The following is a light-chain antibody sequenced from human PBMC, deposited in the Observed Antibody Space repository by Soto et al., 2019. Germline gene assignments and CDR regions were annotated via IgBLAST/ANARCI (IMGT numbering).Light chain of an antibody. CDR1: SSDVGAYDY. CDR2: EVS. CDR3: SSYTSSSTRV. Sequence: QSVLTQPASVSGSPGQLITISCTGTSSDVGAYDYVSWYQQHPDKAPKLMIYEVSNRPSGVSNRFSGSKSVNTATLTISRLQAEDEADYYCSSYTSSSTRVFGTGTKVTVL. J-gene: IGLJ1*01. V-gene: IGLV2-14*03.